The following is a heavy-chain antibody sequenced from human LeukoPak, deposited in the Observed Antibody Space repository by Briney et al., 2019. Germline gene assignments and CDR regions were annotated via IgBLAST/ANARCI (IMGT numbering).Heavy chain of an antibody. Sequence: ASVKVPCKASGGTFSSYAISWVRQAPGQGLEWMGGIIPIFGTANYAQKFQGRVMITTDESTSTAYMELSSLRSEDTAVYYCASDTGYFDSTTLGYWGQGTLVTVSS. CDR3: ASDTGYFDSTTLGY. CDR2: IIPIFGTA. J-gene: IGHJ4*02. V-gene: IGHV1-69*05. D-gene: IGHD2/OR15-2a*01. CDR1: GGTFSSYA.